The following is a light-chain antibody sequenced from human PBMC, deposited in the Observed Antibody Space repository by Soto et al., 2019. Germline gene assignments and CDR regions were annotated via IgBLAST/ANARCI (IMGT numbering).Light chain of an antibody. Sequence: SVGDRVTITCRASQTISSWLAWYQQKPGKAPKLLIYKASSLESGVPSRFSGSGSGTEFTLTISSLQPDDFATYYCQQYNSYWTFGEGAKVDI. CDR1: QTISSW. V-gene: IGKV1-5*03. CDR2: KAS. CDR3: QQYNSYWT. J-gene: IGKJ1*01.